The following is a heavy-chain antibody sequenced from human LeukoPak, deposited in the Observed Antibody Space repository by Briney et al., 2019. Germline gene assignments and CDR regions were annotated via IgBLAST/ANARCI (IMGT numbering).Heavy chain of an antibody. CDR2: IYYSGNT. CDR1: GGSISNYY. D-gene: IGHD2-2*01. J-gene: IGHJ4*02. V-gene: IGHV4-59*08. Sequence: SETLSLTCTVSGGSISNYYWSWLRQSPGKGLEWIGYIYYSGNTYYNPSLKSRVTISVDTSKNQFSLNLTSVTAADTAVYYCARHIASWPPGIYYFNYWGQGSLVTVSS. CDR3: ARHIASWPPGIYYFNY.